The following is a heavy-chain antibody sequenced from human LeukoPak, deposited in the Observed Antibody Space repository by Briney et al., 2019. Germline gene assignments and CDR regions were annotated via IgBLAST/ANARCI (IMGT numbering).Heavy chain of an antibody. J-gene: IGHJ5*02. CDR1: GSSINNDY. V-gene: IGHV4-59*01. CDR3: HRIRGYDWFDP. Sequence: SETLSLTCIVSGSSINNDYWGWIRQPPGKGLEWIGYIYYSGSTNYNPSLKSRVSISIDKSKNQFSLKLRSVTAADTAVYYCHRIRGYDWFDPWGQGTVVIVSS. CDR2: IYYSGST. D-gene: IGHD1-1*01.